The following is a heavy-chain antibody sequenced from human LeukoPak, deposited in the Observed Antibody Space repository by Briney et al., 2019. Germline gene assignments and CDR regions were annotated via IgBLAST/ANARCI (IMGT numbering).Heavy chain of an antibody. D-gene: IGHD5-18*01. CDR1: GFTFSSYE. J-gene: IGHJ6*03. CDR2: ISSSGSTI. Sequence: PGGPLRLSCAASGFTFSSYEMNWVRQAPGKGLEWVSYISSSGSTIYYADSVKGRFTISRDNAKNSLYLQMNSLRAEDTAVYYCARGDVDTAHYYYYYMDVWGKGTTVTISS. CDR3: ARGDVDTAHYYYYYMDV. V-gene: IGHV3-48*03.